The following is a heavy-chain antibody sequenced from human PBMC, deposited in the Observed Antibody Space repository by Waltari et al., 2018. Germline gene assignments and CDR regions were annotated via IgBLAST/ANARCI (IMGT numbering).Heavy chain of an antibody. Sequence: EVQLVESGGGLVQPGGSLRLSCAASGFTFSSYAISWVRQAPGKGLEWVSAISGSGGSKYYADSVKGRFTISRDNSKNTLYLQMNSLRAEDTAVYYCAKSRDSSGYYHNWFDPWGQGTLVTVSS. J-gene: IGHJ5*02. D-gene: IGHD3-22*01. V-gene: IGHV3-23*04. CDR3: AKSRDSSGYYHNWFDP. CDR1: GFTFSSYA. CDR2: ISGSGGSK.